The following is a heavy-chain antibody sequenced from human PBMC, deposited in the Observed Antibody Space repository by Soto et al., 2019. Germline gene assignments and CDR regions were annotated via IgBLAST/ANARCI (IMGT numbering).Heavy chain of an antibody. Sequence: ASVKVSCKASGYTFTGYYMHWVRQAPGQGLEWMGWINPNSGGTNYAQKLQGRVTMTTDTSTSTAYMELRSLRSDDTAVYYCARDPPYDILTGYYPNFDYWGQGTLVTVSS. CDR2: INPNSGGT. J-gene: IGHJ4*02. V-gene: IGHV1-2*02. D-gene: IGHD3-9*01. CDR1: GYTFTGYY. CDR3: ARDPPYDILTGYYPNFDY.